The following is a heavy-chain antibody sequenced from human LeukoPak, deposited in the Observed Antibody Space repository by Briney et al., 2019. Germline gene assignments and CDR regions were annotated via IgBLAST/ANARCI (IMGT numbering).Heavy chain of an antibody. CDR2: IYYSGST. Sequence: SETLSLPCTVSGGSISSYYWSWIRPPPGKGLEWIGYIYYSGSTNYNPSLKSRVTISVDTSKNQFSLKLSSVTAADTAVYYCARDSVGSFDYWGQGTLVTVSS. CDR3: ARDSVGSFDY. V-gene: IGHV4-59*01. D-gene: IGHD1-26*01. J-gene: IGHJ4*02. CDR1: GGSISSYY.